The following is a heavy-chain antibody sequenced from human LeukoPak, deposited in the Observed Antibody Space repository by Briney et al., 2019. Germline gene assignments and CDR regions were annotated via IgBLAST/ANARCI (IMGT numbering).Heavy chain of an antibody. CDR1: GGSISSSNYY. V-gene: IGHV4-39*07. Sequence: PSETLSLTCTVSGGSISSSNYYWGCIRQPPGKGLEWIGEINHSGSTNYNPSLKSRVTISVDTSKNQFSLKLSSVTAADTAVYYCARNEGTYRDGYNYVWFDYWGQGTRVTVSS. CDR2: INHSGST. D-gene: IGHD5-24*01. CDR3: ARNEGTYRDGYNYVWFDY. J-gene: IGHJ4*02.